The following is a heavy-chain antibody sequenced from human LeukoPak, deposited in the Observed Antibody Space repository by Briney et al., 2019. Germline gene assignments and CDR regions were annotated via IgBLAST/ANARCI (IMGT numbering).Heavy chain of an antibody. CDR1: GGSISSSSYY. J-gene: IGHJ3*02. Sequence: SETLSLTCTVSGGSISSSSYYWGWIRQPPGKGLEWIGSIYYSGSTYYNPSLKSRVTISVDTSKNQFSLKLSSVTDADTAVYYCASGVYGDYGAFDIWGQGTMVTVSS. D-gene: IGHD4-17*01. CDR2: IYYSGST. CDR3: ASGVYGDYGAFDI. V-gene: IGHV4-39*01.